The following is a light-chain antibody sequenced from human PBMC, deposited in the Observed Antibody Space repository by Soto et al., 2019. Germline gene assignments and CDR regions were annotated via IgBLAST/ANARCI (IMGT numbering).Light chain of an antibody. V-gene: IGKV1-5*01. CDR1: QSISSW. Sequence: DIQMTQSPSTLSASVGDRVTITCRASQSISSWLAWYQQKPGKAPKLLIYDASSLESGVPSRFSGSGSGTDFTLTISSLQSEDFAVYYCQQYNNWRGFGPGTRLEIK. CDR2: DAS. CDR3: QQYNNWRG. J-gene: IGKJ5*01.